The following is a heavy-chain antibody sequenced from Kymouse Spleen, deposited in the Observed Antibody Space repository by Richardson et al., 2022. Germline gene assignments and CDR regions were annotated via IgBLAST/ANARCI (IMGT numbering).Heavy chain of an antibody. V-gene: IGHV3-21*03. CDR2: ISSSSSYI. D-gene: IGHD1-20*01,IGHD1-7*01. CDR3: ARVAITGYGMDV. CDR1: GFTFSSYS. J-gene: IGHJ6*02. Sequence: EVQLVESGGGLVKPGGSLRLSCAASGFTFSSYSMNWVRQAPGKGLEWVSSISSSSSYIYYADSVKGRFTISRDNAKNSLYLQMNSLRAEDTAVYYCARVAITGYGMDVWGQGTTVTVSS.